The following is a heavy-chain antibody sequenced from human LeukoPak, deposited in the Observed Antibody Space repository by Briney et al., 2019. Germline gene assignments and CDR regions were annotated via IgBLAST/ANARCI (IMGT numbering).Heavy chain of an antibody. CDR1: GCTFSNYA. Sequence: GGSLRLSCAASGCTFSNYAMNWVRQAPGRGLEWVSSISDSGGNTYYADSVKGRFTISRDNSKNTLYLHLNSLRAEDTAVYYCAKFRSYGASSFDYWGQGTLVTVSS. V-gene: IGHV3-23*01. J-gene: IGHJ4*02. D-gene: IGHD4-17*01. CDR2: ISDSGGNT. CDR3: AKFRSYGASSFDY.